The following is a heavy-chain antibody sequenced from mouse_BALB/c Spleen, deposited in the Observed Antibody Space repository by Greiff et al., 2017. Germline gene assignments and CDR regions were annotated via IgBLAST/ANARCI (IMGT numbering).Heavy chain of an antibody. CDR1: GFTFSDYY. Sequence: GGGLVKPGGSLKLSCAASGFTFSDYYLCWVRQTPEKILEWVATISDGGSYTYYPDSVKVRFTITRDNAKNNLYLQMSSLKSEDTAMYDCARAYSGWGAMDYWGQGTSVTVSS. D-gene: IGHD1-1*02. V-gene: IGHV5-4*02. CDR3: ARAYSGWGAMDY. J-gene: IGHJ4*01. CDR2: ISDGGSYT.